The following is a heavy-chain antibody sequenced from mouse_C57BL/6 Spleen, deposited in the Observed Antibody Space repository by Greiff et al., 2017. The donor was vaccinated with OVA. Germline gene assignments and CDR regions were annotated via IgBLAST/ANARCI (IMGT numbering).Heavy chain of an antibody. CDR2: IYPGDGDT. V-gene: IGHV1-80*01. CDR3: ARDYDDYYAMDY. D-gene: IGHD2-4*01. J-gene: IGHJ4*01. CDR1: GYTFTEYT. Sequence: VKLVESGAELVKPGASVKLSCKASGYTFTEYTIHWVKQRSGQGLEWIGQIYPGDGDTNYNGKFKGKATLTADKSSSTAYMQLSSLTSEDSAVYFCARDYDDYYAMDYWGQGTSVTVSS.